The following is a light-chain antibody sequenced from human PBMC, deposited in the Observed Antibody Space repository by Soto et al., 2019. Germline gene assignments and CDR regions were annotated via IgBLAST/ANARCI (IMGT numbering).Light chain of an antibody. J-gene: IGLJ2*01. CDR2: EVN. Sequence: QSALTQPPSASGSPGQSVTISCTGTSSDIGRYNYVSWYQQHPGKAPKLMICEVNKRPSGVPDRFSGSKFGNTASLTVSGLQAEDEADYYCSSYAGSNNVVFAGGTKLTVL. CDR3: SSYAGSNNVV. V-gene: IGLV2-8*01. CDR1: SSDIGRYNY.